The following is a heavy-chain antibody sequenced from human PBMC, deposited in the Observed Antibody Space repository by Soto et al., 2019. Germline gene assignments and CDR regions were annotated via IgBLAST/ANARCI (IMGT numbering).Heavy chain of an antibody. D-gene: IGHD3-22*01. CDR3: ARGGSSYSSGFSPKY. CDR2: INPSGVST. CDR1: RYTFTSYY. J-gene: IGHJ4*02. V-gene: IGHV1-46*01. Sequence: GASVKVSCKASRYTFTSYYMHWVRQAPGQGLEWMGIINPSGVSTTYAQNLQDRVTMTTDTSTSAAYMELRSLRSDDTAVYYCARGGSSYSSGFSPKYWGQGTLVTVSS.